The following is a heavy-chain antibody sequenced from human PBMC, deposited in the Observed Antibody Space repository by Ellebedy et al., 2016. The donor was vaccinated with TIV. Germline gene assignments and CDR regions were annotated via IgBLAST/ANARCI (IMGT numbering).Heavy chain of an antibody. CDR2: IWSDGSLN. CDR3: AREVLGGQGDMDV. V-gene: IGHV3-33*01. J-gene: IGHJ6*02. D-gene: IGHD4/OR15-4a*01. Sequence: PGGSLRLSCAASGFTFSNYHMHWVRQAPGKGLEWVALIWSDGSLNYYADSVKGRFTLSRDSSQNTLYLQMNSLRADDTALYYCAREVLGGQGDMDVWGQGTAVTVSS. CDR1: GFTFSNYH.